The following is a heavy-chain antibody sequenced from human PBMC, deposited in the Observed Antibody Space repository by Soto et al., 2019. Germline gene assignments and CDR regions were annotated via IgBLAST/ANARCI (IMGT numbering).Heavy chain of an antibody. J-gene: IGHJ4*01. Sequence: PGESRKISCKGSGFKFANDWIGWVRQMSGKGLEWMGIIRPINSDTQYSLTFQGQVTISADKSISTAYLQWASLKASDTAMYYCSSYRPSTHGYQIYFWGQGTSVTVSA. D-gene: IGHD5-18*01. CDR1: GFKFANDW. V-gene: IGHV5-51*01. CDR3: SSYRPSTHGYQIYF. CDR2: IRPINSDT.